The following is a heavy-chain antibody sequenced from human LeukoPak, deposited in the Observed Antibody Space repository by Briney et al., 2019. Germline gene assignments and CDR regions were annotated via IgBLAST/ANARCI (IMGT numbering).Heavy chain of an antibody. CDR2: ISSSGST. J-gene: IGHJ4*02. CDR3: ARVRGLRPGFDY. Sequence: SETLSLTCTVSGDSISSGDYYWSWIRQPAGKGLEWIGRISSSGSTNYNPSLKSRVTISVDTSKNQFSLKLSSVTAADTAVYYCARVRGLRPGFDYWGQGTLVTVSS. V-gene: IGHV4-61*02. CDR1: GDSISSGDYY.